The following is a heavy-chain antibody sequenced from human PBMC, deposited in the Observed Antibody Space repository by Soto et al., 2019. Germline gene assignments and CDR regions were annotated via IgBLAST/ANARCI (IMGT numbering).Heavy chain of an antibody. Sequence: SDTLSLTCAVHGGSFSGYYWDWIRQPPGKGLEWIGEVNHGGTSNCNPSLKSRAIISVDTSKNRFSLKLTSVTAADTAFYYCGAEYSSAWYWWGQGALVTVSS. V-gene: IGHV4-34*01. CDR3: GAEYSSAWYW. D-gene: IGHD6-19*01. J-gene: IGHJ4*02. CDR2: VNHGGTS. CDR1: GGSFSGYY.